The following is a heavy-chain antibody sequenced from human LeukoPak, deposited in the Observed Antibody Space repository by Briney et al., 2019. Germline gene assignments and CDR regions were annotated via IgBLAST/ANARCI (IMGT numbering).Heavy chain of an antibody. Sequence: GASVKVSCKASGYTFTSNYMHWVRQAPGQGLEWMGWINPNSGGTTYAQTFQDRVTMTRDTSISTAYMELSRLRSDDTAVYYCARVRNYYDSTGFGAEFDYWGQGTLVTVSS. CDR1: GYTFTSNY. D-gene: IGHD3-22*01. CDR3: ARVRNYYDSTGFGAEFDY. CDR2: INPNSGGT. V-gene: IGHV1-2*02. J-gene: IGHJ4*02.